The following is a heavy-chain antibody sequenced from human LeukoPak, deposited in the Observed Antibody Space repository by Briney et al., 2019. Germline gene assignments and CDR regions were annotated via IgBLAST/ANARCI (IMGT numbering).Heavy chain of an antibody. CDR3: ARLRDVDTAMDDYFDY. V-gene: IGHV4-59*08. CDR2: IYYSGST. Sequence: SQTLSLTCTVSGGSISSYYWSWIRQPPGKGLEWIGYIYYSGSTNYNPSLKSRVTISVDTSKNQFSLKLSSVTAADTAVYYCARLRDVDTAMDDYFDYWGQGTLVTVSS. J-gene: IGHJ4*02. D-gene: IGHD5-18*01. CDR1: GGSISSYY.